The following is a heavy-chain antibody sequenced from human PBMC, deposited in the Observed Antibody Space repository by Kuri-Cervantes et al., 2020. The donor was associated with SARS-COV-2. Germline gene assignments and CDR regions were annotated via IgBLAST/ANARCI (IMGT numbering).Heavy chain of an antibody. Sequence: SVKVSCKASGGTFSSYAISWVRQAPGQGLEWMGGIIPIFGTANYAQKFQGRVTITADESTSTAYMELSSPRSEDTAVYYCARSAAYYGSVDWYFDLWGRGTLVTVSS. CDR2: IIPIFGTA. CDR3: ARSAAYYGSVDWYFDL. J-gene: IGHJ2*01. V-gene: IGHV1-69*13. CDR1: GGTFSSYA. D-gene: IGHD3-10*01.